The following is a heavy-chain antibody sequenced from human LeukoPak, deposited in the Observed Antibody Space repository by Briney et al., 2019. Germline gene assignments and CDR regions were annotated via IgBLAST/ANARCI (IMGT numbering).Heavy chain of an antibody. CDR2: INHSGST. CDR1: GGSFSGYY. CDR3: ARHLGYCSSTSCLQLRVYYYYYMDV. V-gene: IGHV4-34*01. D-gene: IGHD2-2*01. J-gene: IGHJ6*03. Sequence: SETLCLTCAVYGGSFSGYYWSWIRQPPGKGLEWIGEINHSGSTNYNPSLKSRVTISVDTSKNQFSLKLSSVIAADTAVYYCARHLGYCSSTSCLQLRVYYYYYMDVWGKGTTVTISS.